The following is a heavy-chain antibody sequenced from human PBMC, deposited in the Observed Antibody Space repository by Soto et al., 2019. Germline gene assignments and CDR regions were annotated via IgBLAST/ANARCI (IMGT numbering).Heavy chain of an antibody. CDR3: ARGAVFRMVRGVISFDY. CDR2: IIPIFGTA. D-gene: IGHD3-10*01. CDR1: GGTFSSYA. J-gene: IGHJ4*02. V-gene: IGHV1-69*01. Sequence: QVQLVQSGAEVKKPGSSVKVSCKASGGTFSSYAISWVRQAPGQGLEWMGGIIPIFGTANYAQKFQDRVTITADESTSTAYMELSSLRSEDTAVYYCARGAVFRMVRGVISFDYWGQGTLVTVSS.